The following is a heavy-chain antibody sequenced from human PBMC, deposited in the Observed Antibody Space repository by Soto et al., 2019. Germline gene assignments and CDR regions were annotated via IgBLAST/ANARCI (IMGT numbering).Heavy chain of an antibody. V-gene: IGHV4-59*01. Sequence: SETLSLTCTVSGGSINYYYWNWIRQPPGKGLEWIGYIYYSGSTNYNPSLKSRVTISIHTSKNQVSLRLSSVTAADTAVYYCAREPGVDTTADGMDVWGQGTTVTVSS. CDR3: AREPGVDTTADGMDV. D-gene: IGHD1-26*01. J-gene: IGHJ6*02. CDR1: GGSINYYY. CDR2: IYYSGST.